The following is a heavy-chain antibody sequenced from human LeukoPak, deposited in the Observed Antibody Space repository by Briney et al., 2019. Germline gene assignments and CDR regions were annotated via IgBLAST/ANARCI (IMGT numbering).Heavy chain of an antibody. V-gene: IGHV3-23*01. D-gene: IGHD3-10*01. CDR1: GFTFSSYG. CDR3: AGRGSGSYFDY. CDR2: ISGSGGST. J-gene: IGHJ4*02. Sequence: GGSLRLSCAVSGFTFSSYGMSWVRQAPGKGLEWVSAISGSGGSTYYADSVKGRFTISRDNSKNTLYLQMNSLRAEDTALYYCAGRGSGSYFDYWGQGTLVTVSS.